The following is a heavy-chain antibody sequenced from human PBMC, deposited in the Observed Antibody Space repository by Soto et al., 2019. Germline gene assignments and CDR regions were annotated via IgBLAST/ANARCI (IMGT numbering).Heavy chain of an antibody. CDR2: IYYTGNN. J-gene: IGHJ4*02. Sequence: QVHLQESGPGLVKPSQTLSLSCTVSGDSISSPHYYWTWIRQPPGKGLAWVGYIYYTGNNFYNPARKSRVAMSVVPATNHFSLKLASVTDADTAVYFCAREPKQNYDSSPWNGGFDSWGPGTLVTVSS. CDR3: AREPKQNYDSSPWNGGFDS. D-gene: IGHD3-22*01. CDR1: GDSISSPHYY. V-gene: IGHV4-30-4*01.